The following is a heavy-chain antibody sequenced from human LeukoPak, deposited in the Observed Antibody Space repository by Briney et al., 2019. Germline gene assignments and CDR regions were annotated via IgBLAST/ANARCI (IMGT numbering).Heavy chain of an antibody. V-gene: IGHV3-48*03. CDR1: GFTFSSYE. D-gene: IGHD6-19*01. J-gene: IGHJ6*03. CDR3: ARAQQWLGSYMDV. CDR2: ISSSGSSI. Sequence: PGGSLRLSCAASGFTFSSYEMNWVRQAPGKGLEWLSYISSSGSSIYYADSVKGRFTISRDNAKNSLYLQMNTLRAEDTAVYYCARAQQWLGSYMDVWGKGTTVTVS.